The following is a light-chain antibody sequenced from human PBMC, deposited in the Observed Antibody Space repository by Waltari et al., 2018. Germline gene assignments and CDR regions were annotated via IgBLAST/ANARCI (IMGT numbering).Light chain of an antibody. J-gene: IGKJ3*01. V-gene: IGKV4-1*01. CDR3: HQYYSLPFT. Sequence: DIVMTQSPDSLAVFLGERATINCQSSQSVLHSYDNKKYLAWYQHKRGQTPKLLIYWASTRESGVPDRFSGSGSGTDFTLTISSLQAEDVAVYFCHQYYSLPFTFGPGTKVEIK. CDR1: QSVLHSYDNKKY. CDR2: WAS.